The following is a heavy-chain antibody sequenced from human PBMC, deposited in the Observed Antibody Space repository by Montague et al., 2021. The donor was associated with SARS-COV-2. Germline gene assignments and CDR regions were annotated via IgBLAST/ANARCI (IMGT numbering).Heavy chain of an antibody. J-gene: IGHJ4*02. D-gene: IGHD6-19*01. V-gene: IGHV4-59*13. CDR2: VYYSGST. CDR3: ARGERGAWYNHYFDY. CDR1: GDSISIYY. Sequence: SETLSLTYTVSGDSISIYYWSWIRQPPGKGLEWIGYVYYSGSTNYNPSLKSRVTMSVDTPKNQFSLKLMSVTAADTAVYYCARGERGAWYNHYFDYWGQGALVTVSS.